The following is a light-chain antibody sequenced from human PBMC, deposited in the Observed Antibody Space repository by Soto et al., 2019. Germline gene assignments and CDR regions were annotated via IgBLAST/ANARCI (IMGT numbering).Light chain of an antibody. CDR2: IND. J-gene: IGLJ1*01. CDR1: SSNIGDNP. Sequence: VLTQPPSASGTPGQRITISCSGSSSNIGDNPVNWYQQLPGAAPKLLIYINDQRPSGVPDRFSGSKSGTSASLAISGLQPEDEADYYCAAWDDSLNALFGTGNKVSV. CDR3: AAWDDSLNAL. V-gene: IGLV1-44*01.